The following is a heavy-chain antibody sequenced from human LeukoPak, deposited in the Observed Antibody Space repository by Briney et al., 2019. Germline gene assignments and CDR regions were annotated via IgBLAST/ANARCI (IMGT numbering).Heavy chain of an antibody. CDR2: IIPILGIA. J-gene: IGHJ3*02. Sequence: SVKVSCKASGGTFSSYAISWVRQAPGQGLEWMGRIIPILGIANYAQKFQGRVTITADKSTSTAYMELSSLRSEDTAVYYCARDYGDYGRFDIWGQGTMVTVSS. D-gene: IGHD4-17*01. V-gene: IGHV1-69*04. CDR1: GGTFSSYA. CDR3: ARDYGDYGRFDI.